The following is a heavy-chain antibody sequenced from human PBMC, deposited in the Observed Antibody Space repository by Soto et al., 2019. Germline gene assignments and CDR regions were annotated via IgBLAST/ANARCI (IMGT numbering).Heavy chain of an antibody. Sequence: ASVKVSCKASGYTFTSCAMHWVRQAPGQRLEWMGWINAGNGNTKYSQKFQGRVTITRDTSASTAYMELSSLRSEDTAVYYCARESGSYDFWSGYSEEYFQHWGQGTLVTVSS. CDR2: INAGNGNT. D-gene: IGHD3-3*01. CDR3: ARESGSYDFWSGYSEEYFQH. V-gene: IGHV1-3*01. CDR1: GYTFTSCA. J-gene: IGHJ1*01.